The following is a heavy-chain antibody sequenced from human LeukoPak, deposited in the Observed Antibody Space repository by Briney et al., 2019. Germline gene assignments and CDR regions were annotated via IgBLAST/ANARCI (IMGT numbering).Heavy chain of an antibody. V-gene: IGHV4-61*02. CDR1: GGSISSGSYY. Sequence: PSQTLSLTCTVSGGSISSGSYYWSWIRQPAGKGLEWIGRIYASGSTNYNPSLKSRVTISVDTSKNQFSLKLTSVTAADTAVYYCARQPFDSSGIPIDYWGQGTLVTVSS. J-gene: IGHJ4*02. CDR3: ARQPFDSSGIPIDY. CDR2: IYASGST. D-gene: IGHD3-22*01.